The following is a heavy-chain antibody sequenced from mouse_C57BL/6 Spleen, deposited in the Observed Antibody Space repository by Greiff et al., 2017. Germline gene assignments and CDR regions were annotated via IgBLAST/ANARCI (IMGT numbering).Heavy chain of an antibody. J-gene: IGHJ4*01. CDR2: INPSSGYT. D-gene: IGHD2-5*01. CDR1: GYTFTSYW. V-gene: IGHV1-7*01. CDR3: ARYSNTDYAMDE. Sequence: QVQLQQSGAELAKPGASVKLSCKASGYTFTSYWMHWVKQRPGQGLEWIGYINPSSGYTKYNQKFKDKATLTADKSSSTDYMQLSSLTYEDSAGSYCARYSNTDYAMDEWGQGTSVTVSS.